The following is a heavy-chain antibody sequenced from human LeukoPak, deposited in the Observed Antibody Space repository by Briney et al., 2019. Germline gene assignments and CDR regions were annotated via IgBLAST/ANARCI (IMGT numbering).Heavy chain of an antibody. Sequence: GGSLRLSCAASGFTFYSYGMYWVRQAPGKGLEWVAFIRYDGSNKYYADSVKGRFTISRDNSKNTLYLQMNSLRPEDTAAYYCAKVSYSSSWYGTYYYYYMDVWGKGTTVTVSS. CDR1: GFTFYSYG. CDR2: IRYDGSNK. D-gene: IGHD6-13*01. V-gene: IGHV3-30*02. J-gene: IGHJ6*03. CDR3: AKVSYSSSWYGTYYYYYMDV.